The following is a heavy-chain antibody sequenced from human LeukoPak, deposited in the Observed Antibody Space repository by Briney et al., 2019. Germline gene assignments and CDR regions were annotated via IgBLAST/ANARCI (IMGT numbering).Heavy chain of an antibody. D-gene: IGHD3-10*01. J-gene: IGHJ4*02. CDR2: FSGSGGRT. Sequence: PGGSLRLSCAASGFTFSNYAMSWVRQAPGKGLECISGFSGSGGRTFYADSVKGRFTISRDDPYNTLYLQMNSLRAEDTAVYFCARGGVDYYGSGTYYLMYYFDYWGQGALVTVSS. CDR3: ARGGVDYYGSGTYYLMYYFDY. CDR1: GFTFSNYA. V-gene: IGHV3-23*01.